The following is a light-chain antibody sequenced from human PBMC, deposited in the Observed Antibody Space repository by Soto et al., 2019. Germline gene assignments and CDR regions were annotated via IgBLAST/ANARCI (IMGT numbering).Light chain of an antibody. CDR2: ATS. CDR1: QSISSY. V-gene: IGKV1-39*01. Sequence: DIQMTQSPPSLSASVGDRVTITCRASQSISSYLNWYQQKPGKVPKLLIYATSSLQSGVPSRFSGSGSGTDFTLTISSLQPEDFATYYCQQSDSTGTWTFGQGTKVEIK. CDR3: QQSDSTGTWT. J-gene: IGKJ1*01.